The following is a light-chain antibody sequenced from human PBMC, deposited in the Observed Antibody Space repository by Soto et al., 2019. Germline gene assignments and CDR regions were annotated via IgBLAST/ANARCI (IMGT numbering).Light chain of an antibody. CDR2: KVS. CDR1: QSLVYNDGNTY. V-gene: IGKV2-30*01. Sequence: DVVMTQSPLSLPVTLGQPASISCRSSQSLVYNDGNTYLNWFQQRPGQSPRRLIYKVSNRDSGVPDKFSGSGSGTYFLVTLSRVEAQDVGVYFCLQYTHWPFTFGPGTRVDIK. CDR3: LQYTHWPFT. J-gene: IGKJ3*01.